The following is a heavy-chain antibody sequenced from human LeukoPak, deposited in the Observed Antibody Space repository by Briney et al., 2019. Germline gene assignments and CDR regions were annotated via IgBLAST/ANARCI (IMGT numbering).Heavy chain of an antibody. D-gene: IGHD1-1*01. Sequence: ASVKVSCKASGYTFSSYGISWVRQAPGQGLEWMGWISAYNGNTNYAQKLQGRVTMTTDTSTSTAYMELSSLRSEDTAVYYCARVGGAVQYYYYMDVWGKGTTVTVSS. CDR2: ISAYNGNT. CDR1: GYTFSSYG. J-gene: IGHJ6*03. V-gene: IGHV1-18*01. CDR3: ARVGGAVQYYYYMDV.